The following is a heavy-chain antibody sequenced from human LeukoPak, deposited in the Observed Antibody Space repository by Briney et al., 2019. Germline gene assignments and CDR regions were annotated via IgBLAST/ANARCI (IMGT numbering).Heavy chain of an antibody. CDR3: AKPRSGSYDFDC. D-gene: IGHD1-26*01. J-gene: IGHJ4*02. CDR1: GFTFTTYH. CDR2: IRNDESDK. V-gene: IGHV3-30*02. Sequence: GGSLRLSCAASGFTFTTYHMLWVRQAPGKGLKWLSFIRNDESDKYYTDSVKGRFTISRDNSKNTLYLQMNSLRAEDTAVYYYAKPRSGSYDFDCWGQGTLVTVSS.